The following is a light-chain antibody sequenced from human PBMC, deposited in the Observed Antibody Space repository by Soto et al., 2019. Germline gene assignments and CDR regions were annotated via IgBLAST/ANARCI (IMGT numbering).Light chain of an antibody. J-gene: IGKJ5*01. CDR2: GAS. Sequence: EIVLTQSPGTLSLSPGERATLPCRASQGLRRNYLAWYQQKPGQTPRLLIYGASSRATGIPDRFSGSGSGTDFTLTISRLEPEDFAVYYCQQYDSAPDTFGQGTRLEIK. V-gene: IGKV3-20*01. CDR1: QGLRRNY. CDR3: QQYDSAPDT.